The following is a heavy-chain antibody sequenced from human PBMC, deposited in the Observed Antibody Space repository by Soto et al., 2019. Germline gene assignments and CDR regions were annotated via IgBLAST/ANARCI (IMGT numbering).Heavy chain of an antibody. D-gene: IGHD3-10*01. Sequence: SETLSLTCTVSGGSVSSGSYYWSWIRQPPGKGLEWIGYIYYSGSTNYNPSLKSRVTISVDTSKNQFSLKLSSVTAADTAVYYCARVYFLYYFDYWGQGTPVTVSS. CDR1: GGSVSSGSYY. CDR3: ARVYFLYYFDY. V-gene: IGHV4-61*01. CDR2: IYYSGST. J-gene: IGHJ4*02.